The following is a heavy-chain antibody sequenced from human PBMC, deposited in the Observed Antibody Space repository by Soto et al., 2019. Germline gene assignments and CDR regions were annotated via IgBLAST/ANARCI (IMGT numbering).Heavy chain of an antibody. V-gene: IGHV4-31*03. CDR1: GCSISSGGYY. CDR2: IYYIGGT. J-gene: IGHJ4*02. Sequence: QVQLQESGPGLVKPSQTLSLTCTVSGCSISSGGYYWSWIRQHPGKGLEWVGYIYYIGGTYYNTSLKSRVTLSVDTSKNHFSLKMSSVTAADTAVYDCERGRSGYYFDYWGQGTLVTVSS. D-gene: IGHD6-25*01. CDR3: ERGRSGYYFDY.